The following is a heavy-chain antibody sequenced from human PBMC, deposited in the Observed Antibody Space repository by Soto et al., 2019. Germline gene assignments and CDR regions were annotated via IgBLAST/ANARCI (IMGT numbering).Heavy chain of an antibody. CDR3: ARDSPRSPGSGNPLFVP. CDR1: GGTFGSYT. Sequence: SVKVSCKASGGTFGSYTISWVRQAPGQGLEWMGRIIPILGIANYAQKFQGRVTITTDKSTSTASMELSSLRSEDTAVYYCARDSPRSPGSGNPLFVPWGEGPLVTAPQ. CDR2: IIPILGIA. V-gene: IGHV1-69*04. J-gene: IGHJ5*02. D-gene: IGHD3-10*01.